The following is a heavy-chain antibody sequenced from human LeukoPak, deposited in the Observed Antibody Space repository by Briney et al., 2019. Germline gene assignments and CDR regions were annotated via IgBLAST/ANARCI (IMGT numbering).Heavy chain of an antibody. Sequence: PGGSLRLSCAASGFTFSSYDMSWVRQAPGKGLEWVSAISGSGGSTYYADSVKGRFTISRDNAENSLYLQMNSLRAEDTAVYYCARAHGGNSPFDYWGQGTLVTVSS. V-gene: IGHV3-23*01. J-gene: IGHJ4*02. CDR3: ARAHGGNSPFDY. CDR2: ISGSGGST. D-gene: IGHD4-23*01. CDR1: GFTFSSYD.